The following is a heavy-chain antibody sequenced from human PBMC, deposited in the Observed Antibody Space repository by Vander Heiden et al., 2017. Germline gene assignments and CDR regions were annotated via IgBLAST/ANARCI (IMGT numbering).Heavy chain of an antibody. D-gene: IGHD7-27*01. Sequence: EVQILESGGGLLQPGGSLRLSCAASGFTFSTYAMCWVRPAPGKGLEFVSSISPIVKDTSYAASVKGRFTISRDNSKNTLYLQRNSLRVDDTAIYYCTTDPNWPLDSWGQGTLVTVSS. CDR2: ISPIVKDT. J-gene: IGHJ4*02. CDR3: TTDPNWPLDS. V-gene: IGHV3-23*01. CDR1: GFTFSTYA.